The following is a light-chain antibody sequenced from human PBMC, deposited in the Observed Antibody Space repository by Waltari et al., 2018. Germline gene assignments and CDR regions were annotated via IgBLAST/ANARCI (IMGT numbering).Light chain of an antibody. V-gene: IGLV2-14*03. J-gene: IGLJ3*02. CDR2: DVT. CDR1: RSAVRSDYH. CDR3: SSHTSSRTRV. Sequence: QSALTQPASVSGSPGQSITHSSTGTRSAVRSDYHVSWYQQHPGKRPKLMIYDVTYRPSGISNRFSGSKSGITAFLTISGLQAEDEADYYCSSHTSSRTRVFGGGTELTVL.